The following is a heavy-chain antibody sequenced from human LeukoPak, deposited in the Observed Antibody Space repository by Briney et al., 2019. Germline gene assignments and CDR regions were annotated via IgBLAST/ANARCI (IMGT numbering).Heavy chain of an antibody. CDR3: ATNLPGYSYGYWVA. V-gene: IGHV4-59*01. Sequence: PSEILSLTCTVSGGSISNYYWNWIRQPPGKGLEWIGYMFYTGSGNYNPPLKSRVTISVDTSKSQVSLKLTSVTAADTAVHYCATNLPGYSYGYWVAWGQGTLVTVSS. D-gene: IGHD5-18*01. J-gene: IGHJ5*02. CDR1: GGSISNYY. CDR2: MFYTGSG.